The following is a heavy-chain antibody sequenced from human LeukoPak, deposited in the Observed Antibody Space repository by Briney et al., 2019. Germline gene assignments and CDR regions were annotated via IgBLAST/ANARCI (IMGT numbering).Heavy chain of an antibody. CDR3: ARGGYGDYSTPYYYYYMDV. CDR1: GYTFTGYY. J-gene: IGHJ6*03. Sequence: ASVKVSCKASGYTFTGYYMHWVRQAPGQGLEWMGWINPNSGGTNYAQKFQGRVTMTRNTSISTAYMGLSSLRSEDTAVYYCARGGYGDYSTPYYYYYMDVWGKGTTVTISS. V-gene: IGHV1-2*02. CDR2: INPNSGGT. D-gene: IGHD4-17*01.